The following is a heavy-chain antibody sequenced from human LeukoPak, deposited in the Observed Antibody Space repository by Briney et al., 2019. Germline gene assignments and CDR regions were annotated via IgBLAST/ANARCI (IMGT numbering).Heavy chain of an antibody. CDR2: IYYSGST. D-gene: IGHD3-16*01. V-gene: IGHV4-61*01. CDR1: GGSVSSGSYY. J-gene: IGHJ5*02. Sequence: SETLSLTCTVSGGSVSSGSYYWSWIRQPPGKGLEWIGYIYYSGSTNYNPSLKSRVTISVDTSKNQFSLKLSSVTAADTAVYYCARGTGGAEFDPWGQGTLVTVSS. CDR3: ARGTGGAEFDP.